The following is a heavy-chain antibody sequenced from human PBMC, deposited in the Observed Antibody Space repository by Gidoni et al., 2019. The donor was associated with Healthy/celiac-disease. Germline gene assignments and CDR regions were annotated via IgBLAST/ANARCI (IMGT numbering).Heavy chain of an antibody. Sequence: EVQLVESGGGLVQPGGSLRRSCAASGFTFSSYEMNWVRQAPGKGLEWVSYISSSGSTIYYADSVKDRFTISRDNAKNSLYLQMNSLRAEDTAVYYCARLTMIVFRGMDVWGQGTTVTVSS. J-gene: IGHJ6*02. CDR3: ARLTMIVFRGMDV. CDR1: GFTFSSYE. CDR2: ISSSGSTI. D-gene: IGHD3-22*01. V-gene: IGHV3-48*03.